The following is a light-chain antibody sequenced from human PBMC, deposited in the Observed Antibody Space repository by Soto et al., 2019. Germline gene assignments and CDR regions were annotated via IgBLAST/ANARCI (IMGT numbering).Light chain of an antibody. J-gene: IGLJ1*01. CDR2: EVS. V-gene: IGLV2-14*01. CDR3: SSYTSGSSYV. Sequence: QSALTQPASVSGSPGQSITISCTGTSSDVGGYKYVSWYQHHPGKAPKLTIYEVSNRPSGVSNRFSGSKSGNTASLTISGLQAEDEADYYCSSYTSGSSYVFGTGTKLTVL. CDR1: SSDVGGYKY.